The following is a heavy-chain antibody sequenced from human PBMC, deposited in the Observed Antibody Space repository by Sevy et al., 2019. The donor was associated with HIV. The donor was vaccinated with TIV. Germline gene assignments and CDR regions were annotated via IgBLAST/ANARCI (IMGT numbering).Heavy chain of an antibody. CDR2: IYSGGDT. V-gene: IGHV3-53*01. J-gene: IGHJ6*02. Sequence: GGSLRLSCVAYGFTVSSNFMTWVRQAPGKGLEWVSIIYSGGDTYYADSVKGRFTISRDNSKNTLYLQMNNLRAEDTAGYYCARDLRVATASGGMDVWGQGTTVTVSS. CDR3: ARDLRVATASGGMDV. D-gene: IGHD6-13*01. CDR1: GFTVSSNF.